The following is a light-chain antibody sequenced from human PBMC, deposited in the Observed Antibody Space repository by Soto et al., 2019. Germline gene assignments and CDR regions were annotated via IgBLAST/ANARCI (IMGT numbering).Light chain of an antibody. CDR2: GAS. CDR3: QQYGNSPLT. J-gene: IGKJ4*01. Sequence: EIVLPQSPGPLSLSAGERVTLSCRASQSVTSYYLAWYQQKPRQAPGLLLQGASSRATGIPNRVRGRGSGTDFTLTISRLEPEDSAVYYCQQYGNSPLTFGGGTKVEIK. V-gene: IGKV3-20*01. CDR1: QSVTSYY.